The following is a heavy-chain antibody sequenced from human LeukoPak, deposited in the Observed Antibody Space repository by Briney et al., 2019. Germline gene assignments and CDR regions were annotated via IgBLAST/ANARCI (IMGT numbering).Heavy chain of an antibody. D-gene: IGHD2-15*01. CDR1: GASISSYY. Sequence: SETLSLTCTVSGASISSYYWSWIRQPPGKGLEWIGYIYYSGSTNYNPSLKSRVTISVDTSKNQFSLKLSSVTAADTVVYYCARVVRYCSGGSCPYDAFDIWGQGTMVTVSS. CDR2: IYYSGST. CDR3: ARVVRYCSGGSCPYDAFDI. J-gene: IGHJ3*02. V-gene: IGHV4-59*01.